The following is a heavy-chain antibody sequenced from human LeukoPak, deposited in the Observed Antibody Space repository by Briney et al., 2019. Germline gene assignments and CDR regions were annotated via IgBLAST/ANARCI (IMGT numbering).Heavy chain of an antibody. Sequence: PGGSLRLSCAASGFTFDDYAMHWVRQAPGKGLEWVSGISWNSGSIGYADSVKGRFTISRDNAKNSLYLQMNSLRAEDTALYYCAKAMAGTEGFDYWGQGTLVTVSS. CDR1: GFTFDDYA. CDR3: AKAMAGTEGFDY. CDR2: ISWNSGSI. V-gene: IGHV3-9*01. D-gene: IGHD6-19*01. J-gene: IGHJ4*02.